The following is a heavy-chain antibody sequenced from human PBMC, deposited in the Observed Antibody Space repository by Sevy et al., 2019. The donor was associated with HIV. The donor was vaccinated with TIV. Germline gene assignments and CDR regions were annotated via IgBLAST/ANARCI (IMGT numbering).Heavy chain of an antibody. D-gene: IGHD2-15*01. Sequence: GGSLRLCCATSGFTFSDAWMNWVRQAPGKGLEWVARIKSKTDSGTRDFAAPVKGRFSISRDDSKNTVYLQMTSLKDEDTGVYFCACGTGTSDFDHWGQGTLVTVSS. CDR1: GFTFSDAW. V-gene: IGHV3-15*01. J-gene: IGHJ4*02. CDR3: ACGTGTSDFDH. CDR2: IKSKTDSGTR.